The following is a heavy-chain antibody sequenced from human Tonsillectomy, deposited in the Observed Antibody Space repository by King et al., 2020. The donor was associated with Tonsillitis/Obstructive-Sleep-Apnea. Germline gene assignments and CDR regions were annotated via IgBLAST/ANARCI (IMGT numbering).Heavy chain of an antibody. CDR2: IYWDDDE. D-gene: IGHD6-6*01. CDR3: AHEGAARPDFDP. V-gene: IGHV2-5*02. CDR1: GFSLTTAGVG. J-gene: IGHJ5*02. Sequence: QVTLKESGPPLVKPTQTLTLTCTFSGFSLTTAGVGVGWIRQPPGKALEWLALIYWDDDERYSPSLKSRLTITKDNSKNLVVLTMTNMDPVDTATYYCAHEGAARPDFDPWGQGTLVTVSS.